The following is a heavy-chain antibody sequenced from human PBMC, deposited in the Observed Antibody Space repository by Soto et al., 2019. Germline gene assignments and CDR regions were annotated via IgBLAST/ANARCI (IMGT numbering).Heavy chain of an antibody. CDR2: INAGNGNT. CDR3: ARSYYDSSGYYYPDAFDI. Sequence: GASLKVSCKASGYTFTSYAMHWVRQAPGQRLEWMGWINAGNGNTKYSQKFQGRVTITRDTSASTAYMELSSLRSEDTAVYYCARSYYDSSGYYYPDAFDIWGQGKMVTVSS. D-gene: IGHD3-22*01. V-gene: IGHV1-3*01. CDR1: GYTFTSYA. J-gene: IGHJ3*02.